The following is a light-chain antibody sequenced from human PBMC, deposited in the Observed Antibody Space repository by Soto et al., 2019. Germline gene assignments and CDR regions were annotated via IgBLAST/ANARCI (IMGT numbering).Light chain of an antibody. CDR1: QGVSSS. J-gene: IGKJ5*01. Sequence: EILFTQFPTTLSLSPGERGIFSCRANQGVSSSLAWYQQKPGQAPSLLIYGAFTRATGIPARFSGTGSGTEFTLTISSLQSEGFALYFCQQYNNWPSFGQGTRLEIK. CDR2: GAF. CDR3: QQYNNWPS. V-gene: IGKV3-15*01.